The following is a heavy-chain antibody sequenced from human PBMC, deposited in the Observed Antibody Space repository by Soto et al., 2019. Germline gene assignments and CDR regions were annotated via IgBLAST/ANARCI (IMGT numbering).Heavy chain of an antibody. CDR2: INAGNSDT. CDR3: ARDFSMVVVAHGY. D-gene: IGHD3-22*01. J-gene: IGHJ4*02. Sequence: ASVKVSCKASGYTFTSYAMHLMRHAPGQRLEWMGCINAGNSDTKYSQKCQDRVSITSDTSASTAYMELSSLRSEDTAGYCCARDFSMVVVAHGYWGQGTMVTVSS. CDR1: GYTFTSYA. V-gene: IGHV1-3*01.